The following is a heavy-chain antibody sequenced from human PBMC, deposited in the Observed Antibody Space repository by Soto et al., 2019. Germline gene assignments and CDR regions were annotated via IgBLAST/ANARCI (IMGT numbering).Heavy chain of an antibody. J-gene: IGHJ4*02. CDR2: ISYDGSNK. Sequence: QVQLVESGGGVVQPGRSLRLSCAASGFTFSSYGMPWVRQAPGKGLEWVAVISYDGSNKYYADSVKGRFTISRDNSKNTLYLQMKSLRAEVTAVYYCAKMSYSGSQDVFDYWGQGTLVTVSS. CDR3: AKMSYSGSQDVFDY. CDR1: GFTFSSYG. V-gene: IGHV3-30*18. D-gene: IGHD3-10*01.